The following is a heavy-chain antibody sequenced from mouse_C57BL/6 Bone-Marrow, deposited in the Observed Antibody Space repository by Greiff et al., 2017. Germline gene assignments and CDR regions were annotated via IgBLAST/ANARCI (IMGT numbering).Heavy chain of an antibody. J-gene: IGHJ4*01. CDR1: GYTFTSYG. V-gene: IGHV1-81*01. CDR3: ARSGGLPYAMDY. D-gene: IGHD2-2*01. Sequence: QVQLQQSGAELARPGASVKLSCKASGYTFTSYGISWVKQRTGQGLEWIGEIYPRSGNTYYNEKFKGKATLSADKSSSTAYMGLRSLTSDDSAVYFCARSGGLPYAMDYWGQGTSVTVSS. CDR2: IYPRSGNT.